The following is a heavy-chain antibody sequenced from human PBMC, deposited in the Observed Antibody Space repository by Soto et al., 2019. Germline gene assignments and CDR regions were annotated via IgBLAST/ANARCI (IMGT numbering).Heavy chain of an antibody. CDR1: GGTLSRHT. J-gene: IGHJ6*02. CDR3: ARAERPYGDYDNYYYAMDV. Sequence: SVKVSCKAPGGTLSRHTLSWVRRAPGQGLEWIGGFIPIYGTRNYAQKFQGRVTITADESTSTAYMELSSLRSEDTAVYYCARAERPYGDYDNYYYAMDVWDQGTSVTVSS. D-gene: IGHD4-17*01. V-gene: IGHV1-69*13. CDR2: FIPIYGTR.